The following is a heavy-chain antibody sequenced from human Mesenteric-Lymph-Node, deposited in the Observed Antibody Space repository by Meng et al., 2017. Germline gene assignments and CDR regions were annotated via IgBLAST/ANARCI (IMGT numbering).Heavy chain of an antibody. V-gene: IGHV4-4*02. Sequence: SSGRCSWWSWVRQPPGKGLEWIGEIYHSGSTNYNPSLKSRVTISVDTSKNQFSLKLSSVTAADTAVYYCARGSWFDPWGQGTLVTVSS. CDR2: IYHSGST. CDR1: SSGRCSW. J-gene: IGHJ5*02. CDR3: ARGSWFDP.